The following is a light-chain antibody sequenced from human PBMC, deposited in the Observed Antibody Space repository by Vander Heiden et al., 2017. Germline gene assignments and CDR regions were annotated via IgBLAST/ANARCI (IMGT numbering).Light chain of an antibody. CDR2: DAS. V-gene: IGKV1-5*01. CDR3: QQYWGT. CDR1: QSISSW. J-gene: IGKJ1*01. Sequence: DIQMTQSPSTLSASVGDRVTITCRASQSISSWLAWYQQKPGKAPKLLNYDASSLESGVPSRFSGSGSGTEFTLTISSLQPDDFATYYCQQYWGTFGQGTKVEIK.